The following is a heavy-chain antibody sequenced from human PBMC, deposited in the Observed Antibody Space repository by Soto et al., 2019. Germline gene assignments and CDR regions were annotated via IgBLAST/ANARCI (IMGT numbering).Heavy chain of an antibody. D-gene: IGHD3-22*01. Sequence: GGSLRLSCAASGFTFSSYSMNWVRQAPGKGLEWVSSISGDGGTTYYADSVKGRITISRDNSKNTLYLQINSLRAEDTAVYYCAKDSDSSGYSYRNYWGQGTLVTVSS. CDR2: ISGDGGTT. CDR1: GFTFSSYS. CDR3: AKDSDSSGYSYRNY. J-gene: IGHJ4*02. V-gene: IGHV3-23*01.